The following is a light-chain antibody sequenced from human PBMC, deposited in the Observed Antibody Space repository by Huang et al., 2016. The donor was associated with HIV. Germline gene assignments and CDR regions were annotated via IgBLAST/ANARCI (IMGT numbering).Light chain of an antibody. CDR2: DAS. CDR3: HQRGSWPPEM. CDR1: QNVRNY. V-gene: IGKV3-11*01. J-gene: IGKJ1*01. Sequence: EIVLTQSPATLSLSPGERATLSCRASQNVRNYLAWYQQKPGQAPRLLIYDASHRATGIPAMFRCSGSGTDFTLTISSLEPEDFAVYYCHQRGSWPPEMFGQGTKVEIK.